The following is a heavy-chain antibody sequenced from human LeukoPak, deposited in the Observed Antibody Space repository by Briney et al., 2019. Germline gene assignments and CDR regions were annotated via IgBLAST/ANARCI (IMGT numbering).Heavy chain of an antibody. CDR3: AREVAAAGASYHYGMDV. CDR1: GFTFSSYA. V-gene: IGHV3-30*04. Sequence: PGRSLRLSCAASGFTFSSYAIHWVRQAPGKGLEWVAVISYDGSNKYYADSVKGRFTISRDNSKNTLFLQMNCLRAEDTAVYYCAREVAAAGASYHYGMDVWGQGTTVTVSS. J-gene: IGHJ6*02. CDR2: ISYDGSNK. D-gene: IGHD6-13*01.